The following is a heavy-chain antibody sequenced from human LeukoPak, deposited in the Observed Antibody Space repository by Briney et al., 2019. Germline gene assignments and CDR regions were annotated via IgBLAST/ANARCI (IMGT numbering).Heavy chain of an antibody. CDR3: AKDGRSGGYSYGYDY. CDR2: FSGSGGST. V-gene: IGHV3-23*01. Sequence: GGSLRLSCAASGFTFSSYAMSWVRQAPGKGLEWVSAFSGSGGSTYYADSVKGRFTISRDNSKNTLYLQRNSLRAEETVVYYCAKDGRSGGYSYGYDYWGQGTLVTVSS. CDR1: GFTFSSYA. D-gene: IGHD5-18*01. J-gene: IGHJ4*02.